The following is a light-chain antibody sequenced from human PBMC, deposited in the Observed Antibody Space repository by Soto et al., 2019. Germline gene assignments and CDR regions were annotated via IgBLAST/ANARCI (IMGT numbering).Light chain of an antibody. CDR2: DAS. Sequence: AIQMTQSPSSLSTSVGDRVTITCRASQGISFDVAWYQQKPGKAPKLLIYDASSLESGVPSRFSGSGSGTEFTLTISSLQPDDFATYYCQHYNSYPITFGQGTRLEIK. CDR3: QHYNSYPIT. J-gene: IGKJ5*01. CDR1: QGISFD. V-gene: IGKV1-13*02.